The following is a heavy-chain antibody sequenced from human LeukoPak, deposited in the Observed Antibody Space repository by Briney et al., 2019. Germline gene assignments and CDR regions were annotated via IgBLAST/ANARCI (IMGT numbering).Heavy chain of an antibody. Sequence: PPQTLSLTCTVSGGSISSGGYYWSWIRQHPGKGPEWIGYMYHGGTTYYNPSLKSRVTISVDTSKNQFSLKLSSVTAADTAVYYCASIPYSSSPNPSYWGQGTLVTVSS. J-gene: IGHJ4*02. CDR2: MYHGGTT. CDR1: GGSISSGGYY. D-gene: IGHD6-6*01. CDR3: ASIPYSSSPNPSY. V-gene: IGHV4-31*03.